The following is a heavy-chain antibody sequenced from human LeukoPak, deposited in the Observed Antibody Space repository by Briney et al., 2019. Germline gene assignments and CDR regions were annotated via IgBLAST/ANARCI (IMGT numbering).Heavy chain of an antibody. J-gene: IGHJ4*02. D-gene: IGHD2-8*01. CDR2: ISYDGTNQ. CDR1: GFNFSSYG. V-gene: IGHV3-30*03. Sequence: GGSLRLSCAASGFNFSSYGMHWVRQAPGKGLEWLAVISYDGTNQHYADSVKGRFTISRDNAKNSLYLQMNSLRAEDTAVYYCARAIPGYCTNGVCRYYFDYWGQGTLVTVSS. CDR3: ARAIPGYCTNGVCRYYFDY.